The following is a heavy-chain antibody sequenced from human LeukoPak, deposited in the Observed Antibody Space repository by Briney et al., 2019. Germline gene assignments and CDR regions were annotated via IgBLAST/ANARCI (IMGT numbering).Heavy chain of an antibody. D-gene: IGHD3-3*01. Sequence: SETLSLTCAVYSGSFSGYYWSWIRQPPGKGLEWIGEIYHSGSTNYNPSLKSRVTISVDTSKNQFSLKLSSVTAADTAVYYCARPRSGSLYDYWGQGTLVTVSS. V-gene: IGHV4-34*01. J-gene: IGHJ4*02. CDR1: SGSFSGYY. CDR2: IYHSGST. CDR3: ARPRSGSLYDY.